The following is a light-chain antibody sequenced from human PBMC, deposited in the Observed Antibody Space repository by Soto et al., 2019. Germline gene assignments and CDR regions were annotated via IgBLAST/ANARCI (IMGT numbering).Light chain of an antibody. Sequence: QSALTQPASVSGSPGQSITISCTGTSSDVGSYNLVSWYQQHPGKAPKPMIYEGSKRPSGVSNRFSGSKSGNTASLTISGLQAEYDADYYCCSYAGSSTVVFGGGTKLTVL. J-gene: IGLJ2*01. CDR3: CSYAGSSTVV. V-gene: IGLV2-23*01. CDR1: SSDVGSYNL. CDR2: EGS.